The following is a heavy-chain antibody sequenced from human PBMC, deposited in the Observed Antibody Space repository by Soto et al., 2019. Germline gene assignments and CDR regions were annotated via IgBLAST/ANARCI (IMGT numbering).Heavy chain of an antibody. Sequence: QVTLKESGPVLVKPTETLTLTCTVSGFSLSNARMGVSWIRQPPGKALEWLAHIFSNDEKSYSTSLKSRLTISKDTSKSQVVLTMTNMDPVDTATYYCARILIQKTGTHVQHYYFDYWGQGTLVTVSS. CDR3: ARILIQKTGTHVQHYYFDY. J-gene: IGHJ4*02. CDR1: GFSLSNARMG. CDR2: IFSNDEK. V-gene: IGHV2-26*01. D-gene: IGHD1-7*01.